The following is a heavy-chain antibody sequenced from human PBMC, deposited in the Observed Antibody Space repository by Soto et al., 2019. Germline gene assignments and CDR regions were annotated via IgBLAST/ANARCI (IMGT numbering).Heavy chain of an antibody. CDR1: GFTFSDYY. CDR3: ARRGHFDNSGYDWYSDL. D-gene: IGHD3-22*01. CDR2: ISSSTSHT. Sequence: GGSLRLSCAVSGFTFSDYYMTWIRQAPGKGLEWVSYISSSTSHTNYADSVKGRVTISVDTSKNQFSLKLSSVTAADTAVYYCARRGHFDNSGYDWYSDLWGRGTLVTVSS. V-gene: IGHV3-11*03. J-gene: IGHJ2*01.